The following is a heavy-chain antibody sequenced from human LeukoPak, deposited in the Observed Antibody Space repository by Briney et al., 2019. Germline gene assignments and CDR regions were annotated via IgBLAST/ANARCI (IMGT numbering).Heavy chain of an antibody. D-gene: IGHD3-10*01. Sequence: ASVKVSCKASGYTFTSYAMNWVRQAPGQGLEWMGWINTNTGNPTYAQGFTGRFVFSLDTSVSTAYLQISSLKAEDTAVYYCAREGYSGSGSYYPVYYFDYWGQGTLVTVSS. J-gene: IGHJ4*02. V-gene: IGHV7-4-1*02. CDR1: GYTFTSYA. CDR2: INTNTGNP. CDR3: AREGYSGSGSYYPVYYFDY.